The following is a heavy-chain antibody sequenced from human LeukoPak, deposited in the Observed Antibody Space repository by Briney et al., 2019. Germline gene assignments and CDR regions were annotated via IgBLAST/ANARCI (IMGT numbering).Heavy chain of an antibody. V-gene: IGHV1-69*13. CDR2: IIPIFGTA. CDR3: AREPYDFWSGYKTPNDAFDI. D-gene: IGHD3-3*01. CDR1: GGTFSSYA. J-gene: IGHJ3*02. Sequence: ASVKVSCKASGGTFSSYAISWVRQAPGQGLEWMGGIIPIFGTANYAQKFQGRVTITADESTSTAYMELSSLRSEDTAVYYCAREPYDFWSGYKTPNDAFDIWGQGTMVTVSS.